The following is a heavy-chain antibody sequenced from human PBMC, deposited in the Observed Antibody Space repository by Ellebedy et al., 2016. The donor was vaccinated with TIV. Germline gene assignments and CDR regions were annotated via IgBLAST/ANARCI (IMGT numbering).Heavy chain of an antibody. CDR2: ISTYNVNT. Sequence: AASVKVSCKASGYTFTGYYMHWVRQAPGQGLEWMGWISTYNVNTNSVQKFQGRVTMTTDTSTSTAYMELRSLTSDDTAMYYCARVQPHYFDYWGQGTQVTVSS. J-gene: IGHJ4*02. D-gene: IGHD2-2*01. V-gene: IGHV1-18*04. CDR1: GYTFTGYY. CDR3: ARVQPHYFDY.